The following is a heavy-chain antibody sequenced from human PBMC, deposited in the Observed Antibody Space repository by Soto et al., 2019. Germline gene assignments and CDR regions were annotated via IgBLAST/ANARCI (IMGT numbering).Heavy chain of an antibody. CDR2: INGDGTEP. V-gene: IGHV3-7*03. CDR1: GFTFSNYW. Sequence: EVQLVVSGGGLVQPGGSLRLSCAASGFTFSNYWMTWVRQSPAKGLEWVATINGDGTEPYYGESVQGRFTISRDNAKNSLFLRLNTLRDDDTAVYYCVRARIDYWGQGTLVTVSS. CDR3: VRARIDY. J-gene: IGHJ4*02.